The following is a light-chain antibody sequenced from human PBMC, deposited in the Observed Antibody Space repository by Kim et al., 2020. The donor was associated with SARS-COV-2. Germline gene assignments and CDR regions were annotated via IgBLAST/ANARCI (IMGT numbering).Light chain of an antibody. Sequence: SVSPGESPPLSCRASQSISSNLAWYQQKPGQAPRLLIYGASTRATDIPVRFSGSGSGTEFTLTISSLQSEDFVVYYCQQYHNMQTFGQGTKVDIK. CDR3: QQYHNMQT. CDR2: GAS. V-gene: IGKV3-15*01. CDR1: QSISSN. J-gene: IGKJ2*01.